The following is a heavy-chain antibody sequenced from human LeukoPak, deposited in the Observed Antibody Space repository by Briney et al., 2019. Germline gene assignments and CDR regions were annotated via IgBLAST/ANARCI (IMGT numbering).Heavy chain of an antibody. CDR1: GDSISGDFYY. CDR2: IYYSGST. J-gene: IGHJ5*02. V-gene: IGHV4-39*01. Sequence: SETLSLTCTVSGDSISGDFYYWGWLRQPPGKGLEWIGSIYYSGSTYYNPSLKSRATLSIDTSKNQFSLKLSSVTAADTAVYYCARPAGSSKWFPTWFDPWGQGTLVTVSS. D-gene: IGHD3-22*01. CDR3: ARPAGSSKWFPTWFDP.